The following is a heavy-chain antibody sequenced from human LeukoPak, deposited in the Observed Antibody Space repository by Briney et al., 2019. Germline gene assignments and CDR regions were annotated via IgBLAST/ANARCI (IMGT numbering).Heavy chain of an antibody. CDR1: GFTFSSYW. CDR2: IKQDGREK. V-gene: IGHV3-7*01. D-gene: IGHD3-3*01. Sequence: PGGSLRLSCAASGFTFSSYWMSWVRQAPGKGLDWVASIKQDGREKYYVDSVKGRFTISRDNAKNSLHLQMNSLRAEDTAVYYCARDRRTYDMYYYYYMDVWGKGTTVTVSS. J-gene: IGHJ6*03. CDR3: ARDRRTYDMYYYYYMDV.